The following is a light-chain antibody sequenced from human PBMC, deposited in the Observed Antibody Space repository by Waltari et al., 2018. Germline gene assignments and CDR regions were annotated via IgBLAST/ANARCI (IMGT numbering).Light chain of an antibody. V-gene: IGLV8-61*01. CDR3: LMYMGSGIWV. CDR1: SGSVSTTSS. CDR2: KAN. Sequence: QTVVTQEPWLSVFHGGTVTLTFALSSGSVSTTSSPSWYQQTPGHAPPTLVYKANTRSSGVPDRFSGSILGNKAALTIAGAQADDESNYYCLMYMGSGIWVFGGGTKLTVL. J-gene: IGLJ3*02.